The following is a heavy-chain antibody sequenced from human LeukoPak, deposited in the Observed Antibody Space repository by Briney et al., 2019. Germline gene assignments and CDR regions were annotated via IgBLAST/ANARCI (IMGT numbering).Heavy chain of an antibody. D-gene: IGHD5-24*01. J-gene: IGHJ4*02. Sequence: SETLSLTCTVSGGSISSYYWSWIRQPPGKGLEWIGYIYYSGSTNYNPSLKSRVTISVDTSKNQFSLKLSSVTAADSAVYYCGCIATVEIYFDYWGQGTLVTVSS. CDR2: IYYSGST. CDR3: GCIATVEIYFDY. V-gene: IGHV4-59*08. CDR1: GGSISSYY.